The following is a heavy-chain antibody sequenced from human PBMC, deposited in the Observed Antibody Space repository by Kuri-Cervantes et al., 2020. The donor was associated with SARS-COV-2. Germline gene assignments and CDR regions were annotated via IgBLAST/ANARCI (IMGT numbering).Heavy chain of an antibody. CDR3: AKDLNSSGYYLTGGYFDY. V-gene: IGHV3-7*01. Sequence: GESLKISCAASGFTFSSYWMSWVRQAPGKGLEWVANIKQDGSEKYYVDSVKGRFTISRDNSKNTLYLQMNSLRAEDTAVYYCAKDLNSSGYYLTGGYFDYWGQGTLVTVSS. D-gene: IGHD3-22*01. J-gene: IGHJ4*02. CDR2: IKQDGSEK. CDR1: GFTFSSYW.